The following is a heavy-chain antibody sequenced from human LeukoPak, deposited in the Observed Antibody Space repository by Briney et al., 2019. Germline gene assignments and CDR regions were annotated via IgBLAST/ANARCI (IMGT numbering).Heavy chain of an antibody. Sequence: EASVKVSCKASGYTFTGYYMHWVRQAPGQGLEWMGWINPNSGGTNYAQKFQGRVTMTRDTSISTAYMELSRLRSDDTAVYYCARDRAEHYYDSSGYYDYWGQGTLVTVSS. CDR2: INPNSGGT. J-gene: IGHJ4*02. V-gene: IGHV1-2*02. CDR3: ARDRAEHYYDSSGYYDY. CDR1: GYTFTGYY. D-gene: IGHD3-22*01.